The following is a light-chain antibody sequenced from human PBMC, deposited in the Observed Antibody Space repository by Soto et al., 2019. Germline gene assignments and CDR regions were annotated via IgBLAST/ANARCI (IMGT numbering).Light chain of an antibody. Sequence: IQLTQSPSSLSASVGDRVTITCRASQGISSYLAWYQQKPGKAPKLLIYAASTLQSGVPSRFSGSGSGTDFTLTISSLQPEDFATYYCLQLNSYRLTFGGGTKVEIK. V-gene: IGKV1-9*01. J-gene: IGKJ4*01. CDR1: QGISSY. CDR2: AAS. CDR3: LQLNSYRLT.